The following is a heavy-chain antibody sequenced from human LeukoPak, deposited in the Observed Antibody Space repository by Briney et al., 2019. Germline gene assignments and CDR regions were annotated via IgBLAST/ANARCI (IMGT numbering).Heavy chain of an antibody. Sequence: SETLSPTCTVSGGSISSNYWSWVRQPAGRGLEWIGRFYISGSTKYNPSLKSRVTMPIDTSKNQFSLKLTSVTAADTAVYYCARDARLHYYFDYWGQGTLVTVSS. CDR1: GGSISSNY. CDR2: FYISGST. D-gene: IGHD4-11*01. J-gene: IGHJ4*02. V-gene: IGHV4-4*07. CDR3: ARDARLHYYFDY.